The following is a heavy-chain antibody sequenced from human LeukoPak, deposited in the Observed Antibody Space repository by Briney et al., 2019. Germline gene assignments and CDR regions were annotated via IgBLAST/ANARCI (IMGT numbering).Heavy chain of an antibody. CDR1: GFTFSSYS. V-gene: IGHV3-21*01. Sequence: GGSLRLSCAASGFTFSSYSMNWVRQAPGKGLEWVSSISSSSSYIYYADSVKGRFTISRDNARNSLYLQMNSLRAEDTAVYYCARDQRRGRVVVITLWGQGTLVTVSS. J-gene: IGHJ4*02. D-gene: IGHD3-22*01. CDR3: ARDQRRGRVVVITL. CDR2: ISSSSSYI.